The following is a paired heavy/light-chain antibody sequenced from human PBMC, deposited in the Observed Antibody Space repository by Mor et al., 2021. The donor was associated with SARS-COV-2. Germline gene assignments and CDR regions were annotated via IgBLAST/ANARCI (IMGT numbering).Heavy chain of an antibody. CDR2: IYYSGST. D-gene: IGHD4-17*01. V-gene: IGHV4-61*01. CDR3: ARVSHMTTVAYYGVDV. J-gene: IGHJ6*02. CDR1: GGSVSSGSYY. Sequence: QVQLQESGPGLVKPSETLSLTCTVSGGSVSSGSYYWSWIRQPPGKGLEWIGFIYYSGSTDYNPSLKSRVTLSVDTSKNQFFLKLSSVTAADTAVYYCARVSHMTTVAYYGVDVWGRGTTVTVSS.
Light chain of an antibody. CDR1: SSDVGSYNL. V-gene: IGLV2-23*02. Sequence: QSALTQPASVSGSPGQSITISCTGTSSDVGSYNLVSWYQQHPGKAPKLMIYEVTKRPSGVSIRFSGSKSGNTASLTISGLQAEDEADYYCCSYAGTSTFGILFGGGTKLTVL. CDR3: CSYAGTSTFGIL. J-gene: IGLJ2*01. CDR2: EVT.